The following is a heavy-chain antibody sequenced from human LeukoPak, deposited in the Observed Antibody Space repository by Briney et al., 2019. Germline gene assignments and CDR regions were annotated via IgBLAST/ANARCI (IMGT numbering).Heavy chain of an antibody. CDR2: ISGSGGST. CDR3: AKEVLWSLGPHFDY. CDR1: GFTFSSYA. D-gene: IGHD3-10*01. Sequence: GGSLRLSCAASGFTFSSYAMNWVRQAPGKGVEWVSAISGSGGSTYYADSMKGRFTISRDNSKNTLYLQMNSLRAEDTAVYYCAKEVLWSLGPHFDYWGQGTLVTVSS. J-gene: IGHJ4*02. V-gene: IGHV3-23*01.